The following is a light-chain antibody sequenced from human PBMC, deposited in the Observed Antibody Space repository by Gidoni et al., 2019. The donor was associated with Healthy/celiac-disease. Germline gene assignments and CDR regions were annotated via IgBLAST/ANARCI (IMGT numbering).Light chain of an antibody. CDR3: HQHGSSPPWT. J-gene: IGKJ1*01. CDR2: GAA. V-gene: IGKV3-20*01. CDR1: QSVSSSY. Sequence: EIVLTQSPGTLSLSQGERATLSCRASQSVSSSYLGWYQQKPGQAPRLLIYGAASRATGIPARFSGSGSGTDFTIPISRLEAADVSVDYCHQHGSSPPWTFGQGTKVEIK.